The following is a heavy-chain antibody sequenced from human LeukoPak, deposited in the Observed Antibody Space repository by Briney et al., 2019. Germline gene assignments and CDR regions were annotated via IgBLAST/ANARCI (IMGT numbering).Heavy chain of an antibody. CDR3: ARDGTPIHGSGWVYMDV. CDR2: ISASGTT. Sequence: PSETLSLTCIVSGDSFSSYQWSWVRQPAGKGLEWIGRISASGTTNSNPALKSRVTMSVDSSKKQFSLNLSSVTAADTAVYYCARDGTPIHGSGWVYMDVWGKGTTVTISS. D-gene: IGHD6-25*01. CDR1: GDSFSSYQ. V-gene: IGHV4-4*07. J-gene: IGHJ6*04.